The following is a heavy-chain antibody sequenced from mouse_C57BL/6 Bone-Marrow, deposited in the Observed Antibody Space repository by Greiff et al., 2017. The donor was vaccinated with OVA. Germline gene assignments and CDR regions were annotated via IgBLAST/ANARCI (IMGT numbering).Heavy chain of an antibody. D-gene: IGHD4-1*01. J-gene: IGHJ2*01. Sequence: DVKLVESEGGLVQPGSSMKLSCTASGFTFSDYYMAWVRQVPEKGLEWVANINYDGSSTYYLDSLKSRFIISRDNAKNILYLQMSSLKSEDTATYYCARGLGLDYWGQGTTLTFSS. CDR1: GFTFSDYY. CDR2: INYDGSST. CDR3: ARGLGLDY. V-gene: IGHV5-16*01.